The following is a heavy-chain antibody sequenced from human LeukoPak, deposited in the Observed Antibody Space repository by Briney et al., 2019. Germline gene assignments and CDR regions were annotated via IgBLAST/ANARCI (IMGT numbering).Heavy chain of an antibody. CDR2: IYYSGST. V-gene: IGHV4-59*01. CDR3: ARSEENFDWPQVAFDI. D-gene: IGHD3-9*01. Sequence: SETLSLTCTVSGGSISSYYWSWIRQPPGKGLEWIGYIYYSGSTNYNPSLKSRVTISVDTSKNQFSLKLSSVTAADTAVYYCARSEENFDWPQVAFDIWGQGTMVTVSS. CDR1: GGSISSYY. J-gene: IGHJ3*02.